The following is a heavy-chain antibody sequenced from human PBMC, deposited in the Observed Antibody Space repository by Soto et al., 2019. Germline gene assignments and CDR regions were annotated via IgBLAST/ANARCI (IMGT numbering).Heavy chain of an antibody. D-gene: IGHD3-9*01. CDR1: DDSINSDKYY. CDR2: IYYRGNA. V-gene: IGHV4-39*01. J-gene: IGHJ4*02. CDR3: ARLEGLATISYYFDF. Sequence: QLQLQESGPGLVKPSETLSLTCSVSDDSINSDKYYWGWIRQPPGKGLEWIGSIYYRGNAYYNPSSQTGVTISLDKSKSPFSLKLHSVTAADSAVYFCARLEGLATISYYFDFWGPGALVTVSS.